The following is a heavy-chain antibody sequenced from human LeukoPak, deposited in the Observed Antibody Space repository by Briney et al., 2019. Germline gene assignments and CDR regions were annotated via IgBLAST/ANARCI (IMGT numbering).Heavy chain of an antibody. Sequence: SETLSLTCTVSGGSISSHYWSWIRQPPGKGLEWIGYIYYSGSTNYNPSLKSRVTISVDPSKNQFSLKLSSVTAADTAVYYCARGGLGSSWSNWFDPWGQGTLVTVSS. CDR1: GGSISSHY. D-gene: IGHD6-13*01. CDR3: ARGGLGSSWSNWFDP. CDR2: IYYSGST. V-gene: IGHV4-59*11. J-gene: IGHJ5*02.